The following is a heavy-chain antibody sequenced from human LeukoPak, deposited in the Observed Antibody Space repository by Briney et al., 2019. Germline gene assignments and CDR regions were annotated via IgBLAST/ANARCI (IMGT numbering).Heavy chain of an antibody. CDR3: ARAKTYYDILTGYYSSNYFDY. CDR2: INHSGST. J-gene: IGHJ4*02. Sequence: SETLSLTCAVYGGSFSGYYWSWIRQPPGKGLEWIGEINHSGSTNYNPSLKSRVTISVDTSKNQFSLKLSSVTAADTAVYYCARAKTYYDILTGYYSSNYFDYWGQGTLVTVSS. CDR1: GGSFSGYY. D-gene: IGHD3-9*01. V-gene: IGHV4-34*01.